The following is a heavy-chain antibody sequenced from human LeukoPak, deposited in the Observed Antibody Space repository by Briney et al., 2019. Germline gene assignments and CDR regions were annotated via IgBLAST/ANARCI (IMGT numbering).Heavy chain of an antibody. J-gene: IGHJ3*02. CDR1: GGTFSTYA. D-gene: IGHD2-2*01. V-gene: IGHV1-69*05. CDR3: ARKIGYQLLRGSDAFDI. Sequence: SMKVSCKASGGTFSTYAISWVRQAPGQGLEWMGGIIPIFGTANYAQKFQGRVTITTDESTSTAYMELSSLRSEDTAVYYCARKIGYQLLRGSDAFDIWGQGTMVTVSS. CDR2: IIPIFGTA.